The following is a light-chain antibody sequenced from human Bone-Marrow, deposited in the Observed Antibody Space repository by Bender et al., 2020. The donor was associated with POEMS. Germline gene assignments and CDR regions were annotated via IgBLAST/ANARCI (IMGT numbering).Light chain of an antibody. CDR2: GDN. J-gene: IGLJ3*02. Sequence: QSVLTQPPSVSATPGQKVTISCSGSSSNVDYYDVSWYQHLPGAAPKLLIYGDNRRPSGIPDRFSNSKSGTSATLAITGLQAGDEADYYCGTWDTNLNEWVFGGGTKLTVL. CDR1: SSNVDYYD. V-gene: IGLV1-51*01. CDR3: GTWDTNLNEWV.